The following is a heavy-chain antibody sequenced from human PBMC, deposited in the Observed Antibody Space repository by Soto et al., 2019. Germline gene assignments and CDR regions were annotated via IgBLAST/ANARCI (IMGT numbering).Heavy chain of an antibody. D-gene: IGHD3-3*01. Sequence: PEETLSLTCTVSGGSISTYYWSWIRQPPGKGLKWIGYIYYSGSTNYNPSLKSRVTISVDTSKNQFSLKLSSVSAADTAVYYCARDGSRYDFWSGPYYFDYWGQGTLVTVSS. J-gene: IGHJ4*02. V-gene: IGHV4-59*01. CDR1: GGSISTYY. CDR3: ARDGSRYDFWSGPYYFDY. CDR2: IYYSGST.